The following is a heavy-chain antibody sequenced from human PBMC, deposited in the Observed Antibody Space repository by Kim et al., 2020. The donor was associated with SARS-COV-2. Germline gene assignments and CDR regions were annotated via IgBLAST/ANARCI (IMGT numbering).Heavy chain of an antibody. CDR3: TTKDPASGLVRGVDY. D-gene: IGHD6-19*01. Sequence: GGSLRLSCAASGSTFSNAWMSWVRQAPGKGLEWVGRIKSKTDGGTTDYAAPVKGRFTISRDDSKNTLYLQMNSLKTEDTAVYYCTTKDPASGLVRGVDYWGQGTLVTVSS. CDR1: GSTFSNAW. CDR2: IKSKTDGGTT. V-gene: IGHV3-15*01. J-gene: IGHJ4*02.